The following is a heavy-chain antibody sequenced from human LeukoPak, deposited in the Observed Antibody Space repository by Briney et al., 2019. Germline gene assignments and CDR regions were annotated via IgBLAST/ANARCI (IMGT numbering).Heavy chain of an antibody. J-gene: IGHJ3*02. V-gene: IGHV4-31*03. CDR3: AGDQEVSGSFDI. CDR1: GGSISSGGYY. CDR2: IYYSGST. D-gene: IGHD1-14*01. Sequence: SETLSLTCTVSGGSISSGGYYWSWIRQHPGKGLEWIGYIYYSGSTYYNPSLKSRVTISVDTSKNQFSLKLSSVTAADTAVYYCAGDQEVSGSFDIWGQGTMVTVSS.